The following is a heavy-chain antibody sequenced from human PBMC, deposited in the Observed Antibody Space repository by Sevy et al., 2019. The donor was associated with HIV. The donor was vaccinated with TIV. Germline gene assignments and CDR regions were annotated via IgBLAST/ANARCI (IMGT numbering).Heavy chain of an antibody. CDR3: VSLFLSYRSGWSYFDY. J-gene: IGHJ4*02. D-gene: IGHD6-19*01. V-gene: IGHV3-66*02. Sequence: GGSLRLSCAISGFTVNDKYIIWVRQAPGKGLEWVSVIFSSGSTYYTDSAKGRFTISRDNSKYTVDLHMNSVRAEDTAVYYCVSLFLSYRSGWSYFDYWGQGTLVTVSS. CDR2: IFSSGST. CDR1: GFTVNDKY.